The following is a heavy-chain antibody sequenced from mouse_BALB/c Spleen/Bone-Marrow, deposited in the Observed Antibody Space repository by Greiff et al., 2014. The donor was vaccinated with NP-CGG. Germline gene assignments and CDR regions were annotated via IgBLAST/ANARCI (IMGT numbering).Heavy chain of an antibody. CDR3: TREGIYFGYDVPMDY. D-gene: IGHD2-2*01. CDR2: IDPETGGT. CDR1: GYKFTDYK. J-gene: IGHJ4*01. V-gene: IGHV1-15*01. Sequence: QVQLQQPGAELVRPGASVTLSCKASGYKFTDYKMHWVKQTPVHGLEWIGSIDPETGGTAYNQNFKGKATLTADRSSTTAYMELRSLASEDSAVYYCTREGIYFGYDVPMDYWGQGTSVTVSS.